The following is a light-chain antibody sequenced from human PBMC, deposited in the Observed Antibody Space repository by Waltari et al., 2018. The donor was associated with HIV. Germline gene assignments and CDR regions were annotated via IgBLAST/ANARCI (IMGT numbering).Light chain of an antibody. CDR3: QLDGSSYSVT. CDR2: GVS. V-gene: IGKV3-20*01. Sequence: EIVLTQSPGTLSLSPGQRATLSCRASQTVSSTYLSWLQQRPGQAPRLLIYGVSSRANGIPDRFSGSGSGTDFTLTITRLEPEDFAVYYCQLDGSSYSVTFGQGTRLEIE. CDR1: QTVSSTY. J-gene: IGKJ5*01.